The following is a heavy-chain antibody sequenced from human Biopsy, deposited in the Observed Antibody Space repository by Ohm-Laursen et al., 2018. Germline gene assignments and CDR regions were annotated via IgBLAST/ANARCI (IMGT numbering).Heavy chain of an antibody. CDR3: AKQGATILSSFDS. CDR2: ITSSGGST. J-gene: IGHJ5*01. Sequence: SLRLSCSASGFTFSNYAMSWVRQAPGKGLGWVSTITSSGGSTYFADSVKGRFTISRDNSKNRLYLQMNSLRGEDTAVYYCAKQGATILSSFDSWGQGTLVTVSS. D-gene: IGHD3-9*01. V-gene: IGHV3-23*01. CDR1: GFTFSNYA.